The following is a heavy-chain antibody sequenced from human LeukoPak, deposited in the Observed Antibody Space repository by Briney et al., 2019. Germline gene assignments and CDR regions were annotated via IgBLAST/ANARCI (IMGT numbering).Heavy chain of an antibody. CDR3: ARDALIAAAGTFAFDI. V-gene: IGHV1-3*03. Sequence: ASVKVSCKASGYTFTSYAMHWVRQAPGQRLEWMGWINAGNGNTKYSQEFQGRVTVTRDTSASTAYMELSSLRSEDMAVYYCARDALIAAAGTFAFDIWGQGTMVNVSS. J-gene: IGHJ3*02. CDR1: GYTFTSYA. D-gene: IGHD6-13*01. CDR2: INAGNGNT.